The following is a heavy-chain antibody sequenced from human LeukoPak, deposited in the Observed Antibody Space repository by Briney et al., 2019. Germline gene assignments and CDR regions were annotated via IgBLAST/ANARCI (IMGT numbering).Heavy chain of an antibody. CDR3: ARCSPGDSSNFYAVLQY. J-gene: IGHJ4*02. Sequence: SVKVSCKASGGTFISYAVSWVRLTPGQGLEWLGGIIPFFGTTTYAQKFQAKVTMTTDKSTNTAYLEISSLTSDDTAVYYCARCSPGDSSNFYAVLQYWGQGTQVTVST. D-gene: IGHD3-22*01. V-gene: IGHV1-69*05. CDR1: GGTFISYA. CDR2: IIPFFGTT.